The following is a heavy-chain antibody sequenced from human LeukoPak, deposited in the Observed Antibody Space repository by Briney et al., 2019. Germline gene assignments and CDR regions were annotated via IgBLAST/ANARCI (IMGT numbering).Heavy chain of an antibody. D-gene: IGHD3-10*01. CDR1: GGSFSGYY. CDR3: ARRRILLWFGGSYYMDV. V-gene: IGHV4-34*01. CDR2: INHSGST. J-gene: IGHJ6*03. Sequence: SETLSLTCAVYGGSFSGYYWSWIRQPPGKGLEWIGEINHSGSTNYNPSLKSRVTISVDTSKNQFSLKLSSVTAADTAVYYCARRRILLWFGGSYYMDVWGKGTTVTISS.